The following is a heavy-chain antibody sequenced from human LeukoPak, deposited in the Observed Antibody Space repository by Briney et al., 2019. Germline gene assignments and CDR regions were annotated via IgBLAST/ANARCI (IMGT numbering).Heavy chain of an antibody. CDR3: VRAVEYYYDSSGYAVDY. CDR1: GFTFARYS. D-gene: IGHD3-22*01. V-gene: IGHV3-21*01. CDR2: ISSSSSNI. J-gene: IGHJ4*02. Sequence: GGSLRLSCAASGFTFARYSRNWVRQAPGKGLEWVSSISSSSSNIYYADSVTGRFTISRDNAKNSLYLQMDSLRAEDTAVYYCVRAVEYYYDSSGYAVDYWGQGTLVTVSS.